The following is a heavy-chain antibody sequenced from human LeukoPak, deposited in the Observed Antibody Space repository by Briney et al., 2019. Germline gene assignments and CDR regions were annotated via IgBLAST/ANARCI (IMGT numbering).Heavy chain of an antibody. CDR1: GFTFSSYA. D-gene: IGHD6-6*01. V-gene: IGHV3-30-3*01. Sequence: GRSLRLSCAASGFTFSSYAMHWVRQAPGKGLEWVAVISYDGSNKYYADSVKGRFTISRDNSKNTLYLQMNSLRAEDTAVYYCARGSFRIAARPDYYYYMDVWGKGTTVTVSS. J-gene: IGHJ6*03. CDR2: ISYDGSNK. CDR3: ARGSFRIAARPDYYYYMDV.